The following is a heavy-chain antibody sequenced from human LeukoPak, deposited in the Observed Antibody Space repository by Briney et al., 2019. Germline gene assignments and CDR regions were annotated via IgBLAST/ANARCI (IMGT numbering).Heavy chain of an antibody. J-gene: IGHJ4*02. V-gene: IGHV4-39*07. CDR3: ARDSSSSWYGRAPLDY. CDR1: GGSISSSSYY. Sequence: PSETLSLTCTVSGGSISSSSYYWGWVRQPPGKGLEWIGSIYYSGSTYYNPSLKSRVTISVDTSKNQFSLKLSSVTAADTAVYYCARDSSSSWYGRAPLDYWGQGTLATVSS. D-gene: IGHD6-13*01. CDR2: IYYSGST.